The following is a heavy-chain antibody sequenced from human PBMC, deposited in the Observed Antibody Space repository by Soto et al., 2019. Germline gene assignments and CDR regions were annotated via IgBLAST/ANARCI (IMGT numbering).Heavy chain of an antibody. D-gene: IGHD2-8*01. Sequence: ASVKVSCKASGYTFTSYGISWVRQAPGQGLEWMGWISAYNGNTNYAQKLQGRVTMTTDTSTSTAYMELRSLRSDDTAVYYCARWCIARRSRRNWIDPCGQGTLVTVFS. CDR1: GYTFTSYG. CDR2: ISAYNGNT. CDR3: ARWCIARRSRRNWIDP. V-gene: IGHV1-18*01. J-gene: IGHJ5*02.